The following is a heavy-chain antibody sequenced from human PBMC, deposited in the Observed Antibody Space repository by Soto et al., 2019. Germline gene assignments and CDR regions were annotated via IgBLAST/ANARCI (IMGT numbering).Heavy chain of an antibody. CDR3: ARDFYPWGSYYYDSSGYYYRGNWFDP. CDR1: GFTFSSYA. D-gene: IGHD3-22*01. V-gene: IGHV3-30-3*01. Sequence: GGSLRLSCAASGFTFSSYAMHWVRQAPGKGLEWVAVISYDGSNKYYADSVKGRFTISRDNSKNTLYLQMNSLRAEDTAVYYCARDFYPWGSYYYDSSGYYYRGNWFDPWGQGTLVTVSS. CDR2: ISYDGSNK. J-gene: IGHJ5*02.